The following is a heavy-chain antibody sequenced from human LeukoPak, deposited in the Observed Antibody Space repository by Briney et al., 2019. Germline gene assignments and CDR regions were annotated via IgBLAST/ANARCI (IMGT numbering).Heavy chain of an antibody. CDR3: ARVCSGTSCYNPDFDY. J-gene: IGHJ4*02. D-gene: IGHD2-2*02. CDR1: GYTFTGYY. V-gene: IGHV1-2*06. CDR2: INPNSGGT. Sequence: ASVKVSCKASGYTFTGYYMHWVRQAPGQGLEWMGRINPNSGGTNYAQKFQGRFTMTRDTSISTAYMELSRLRSDDTAVYYCARVCSGTSCYNPDFDYWGQGTLVTVSS.